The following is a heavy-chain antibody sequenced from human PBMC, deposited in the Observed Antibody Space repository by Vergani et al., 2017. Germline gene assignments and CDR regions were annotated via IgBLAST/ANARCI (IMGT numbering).Heavy chain of an antibody. V-gene: IGHV5-51*01. CDR2: IYPGDSEV. Sequence: EKQLVQSGSETKKPGESLKISCQAFGYIFSNFWIGWVRQRPGRGLEWMGIIYPGDSEVKSNPTFRGQVIFSVDTSVNTAYLQWRSLQGSDTATYFCASGGHGSENGGALQLWGQGTNITVSS. D-gene: IGHD3-10*01. CDR1: GYIFSNFW. CDR3: ASGGHGSENGGALQL. J-gene: IGHJ3*01.